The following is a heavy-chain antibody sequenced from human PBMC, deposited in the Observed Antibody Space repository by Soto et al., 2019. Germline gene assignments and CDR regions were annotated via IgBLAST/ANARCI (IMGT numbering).Heavy chain of an antibody. CDR2: VYPDDSDT. CDR1: GYSFPTHW. CDR3: ARPTYCSSTHCSPFDY. D-gene: IGHD2-2*01. Sequence: PGESLKISCKGSGYSFPTHWIAWVRQMPGKGLEWMGIVYPDDSDTRYSPSFQGQVTISADKSISTAYLQWSSLEASDTAMYYCARPTYCSSTHCSPFDYWGQGTLVTVSS. J-gene: IGHJ4*02. V-gene: IGHV5-51*01.